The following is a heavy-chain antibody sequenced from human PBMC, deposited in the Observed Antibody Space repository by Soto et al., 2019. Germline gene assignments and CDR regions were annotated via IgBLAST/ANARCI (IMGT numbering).Heavy chain of an antibody. CDR1: GYTFTSYG. V-gene: IGHV1-3*01. Sequence: GASVKVSCKASGYTFTSYGISWVRQAPGQRLEWMGWINGGTGNTRYSQNFQGRVTIARDTSASTAFMELSSLRFEDTAVYYCAREGYGYGYYYFDYWGQGALVTVSS. CDR3: AREGYGYGYYYFDY. J-gene: IGHJ4*02. D-gene: IGHD5-18*01. CDR2: INGGTGNT.